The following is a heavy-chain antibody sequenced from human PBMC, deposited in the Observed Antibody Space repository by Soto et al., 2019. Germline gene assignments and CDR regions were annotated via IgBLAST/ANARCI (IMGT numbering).Heavy chain of an antibody. CDR2: ISYDGTNK. CDR1: GFTFSSFS. Sequence: QVQLVESGGGVVQPGRSLRLSCAASGFTFSSFSLHWVRQAPGKGLEWLALISYDGTNKYNADSVKGRFAISRDNSKNTLYVPPNSVTPEDTAVYYCAMKTAVAGTPGFDYWGKGTLVTVSS. D-gene: IGHD6-19*01. CDR3: AMKTAVAGTPGFDY. J-gene: IGHJ4*02. V-gene: IGHV3-30*09.